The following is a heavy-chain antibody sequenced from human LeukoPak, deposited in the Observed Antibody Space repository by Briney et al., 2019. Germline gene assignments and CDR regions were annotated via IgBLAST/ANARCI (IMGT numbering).Heavy chain of an antibody. CDR1: GYTFTSYG. CDR2: ISAYNGNT. Sequence: GASVKVSCKASGYTFTSYGIGWVRQAPGQGLEWMGWISAYNGNTNYAQKLQGRVTMTTDTSTSTAYMELRSLRSDDTAVYYCARDPLRFGELFGNWFDPWGQGTLVTVSS. D-gene: IGHD3-10*01. J-gene: IGHJ5*02. V-gene: IGHV1-18*01. CDR3: ARDPLRFGELFGNWFDP.